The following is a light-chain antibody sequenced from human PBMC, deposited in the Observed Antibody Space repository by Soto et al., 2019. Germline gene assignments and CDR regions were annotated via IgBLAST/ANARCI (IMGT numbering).Light chain of an antibody. CDR3: AAWDDSLNGYV. J-gene: IGLJ1*01. CDR1: SSNIGSNT. CDR2: RNN. V-gene: IGLV1-44*01. Sequence: QSVLTQPPSASGTPGQRVTISCSGSSSNIGSNTVNWYQQLPGTAPKLLIYRNNERPSGVPDRFSGSKSGTSASLAISGPQSEDEADYYCAAWDDSLNGYVFGTGTKLTVL.